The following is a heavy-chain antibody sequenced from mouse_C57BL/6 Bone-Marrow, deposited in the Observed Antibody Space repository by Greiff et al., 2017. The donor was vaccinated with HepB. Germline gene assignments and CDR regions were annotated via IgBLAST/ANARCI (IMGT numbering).Heavy chain of an antibody. Sequence: VKLVESGAELARPGASVKMSCKASGYTFTSYTMHWVKQRPGQGLEWIGYINPSSGYTKYNQKFKDKATLTADKSSSTAYMQLSSLTSEDSAVYYCARRYYGSSVWGTGTTVTVSS. J-gene: IGHJ1*03. CDR3: ARRYYGSSV. CDR2: INPSSGYT. D-gene: IGHD1-1*01. CDR1: GYTFTSYT. V-gene: IGHV1-4*01.